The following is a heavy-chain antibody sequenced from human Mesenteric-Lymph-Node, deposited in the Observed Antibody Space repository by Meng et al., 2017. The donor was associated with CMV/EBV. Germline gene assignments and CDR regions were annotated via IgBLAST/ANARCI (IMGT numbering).Heavy chain of an antibody. D-gene: IGHD2-8*01. CDR1: GFPFDDYA. CDR3: TTSMVDY. J-gene: IGHJ4*02. V-gene: IGHV3-15*01. CDR2: IKSKTDDETT. Sequence: GESLKISCAASGFPFDDYAMHWVRQAPGKGLEWVGRIKSKTDDETTDYAAPVKGRFTISRDDLKNTLYLQMNSLKTEDTAVYYCTTSMVDYWGQGTLVTVSS.